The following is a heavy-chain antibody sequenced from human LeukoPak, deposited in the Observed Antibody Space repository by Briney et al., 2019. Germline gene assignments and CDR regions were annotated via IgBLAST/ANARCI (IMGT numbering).Heavy chain of an antibody. D-gene: IGHD6-19*01. J-gene: IGHJ4*02. Sequence: GGSLRLSCAASGFTYSDYAMEWVRQTPGKGLEWVSSVTPTTDNIYYTPSVEGRFTISRDNAKHSLYLQMNNLRADDTAVYYCARLAGPRPGTYYFDFWGQGVQVTVSS. CDR1: GFTYSDYA. CDR3: ARLAGPRPGTYYFDF. CDR2: VTPTTDNI. V-gene: IGHV3-21*01.